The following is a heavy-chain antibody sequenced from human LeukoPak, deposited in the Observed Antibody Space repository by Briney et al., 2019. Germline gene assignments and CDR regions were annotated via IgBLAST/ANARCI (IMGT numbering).Heavy chain of an antibody. CDR3: ARADELTS. J-gene: IGHJ5*02. CDR2: ISGSGDST. CDR1: GFTFDDYG. V-gene: IGHV3-23*01. Sequence: GGSLRLSCAASGFTFDDYGMTWVRQAPGKGLEWVSAISGSGDSTYYADSVKGRFTIFRDNSENTLYLQMHALRAEDTAVYYCARADELTSWGQGTLVTVSS. D-gene: IGHD3-10*01.